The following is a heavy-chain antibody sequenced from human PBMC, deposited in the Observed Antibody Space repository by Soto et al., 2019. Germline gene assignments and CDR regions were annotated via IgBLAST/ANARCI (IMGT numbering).Heavy chain of an antibody. CDR1: GGSISSSSYY. CDR3: ARRTGSFDY. V-gene: IGHV4-39*01. Sequence: PSETQSLTCTVSGGSISSSSYYWGWIRQPPGKGLEWIGSIYYSGSTYYNPSLKSRVTISVDTSKNQFSLKLSSVTAADTAVYYCARRTGSFDYWGQGTLVTVSS. J-gene: IGHJ4*02. CDR2: IYYSGST.